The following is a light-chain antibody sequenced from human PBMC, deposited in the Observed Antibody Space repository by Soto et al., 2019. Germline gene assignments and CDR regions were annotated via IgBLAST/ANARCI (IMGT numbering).Light chain of an antibody. Sequence: DIPMTQSPSAMSASVGDRVIITCRASQGISNDLAWFQQKAGKVPKRLIYDASTLQTGVPSRFSGSGSGTEFTLTIDSLQPEDFATYYCLQHNSFPFTFGPGTKVDIK. CDR3: LQHNSFPFT. J-gene: IGKJ3*01. CDR2: DAS. V-gene: IGKV1-17*03. CDR1: QGISND.